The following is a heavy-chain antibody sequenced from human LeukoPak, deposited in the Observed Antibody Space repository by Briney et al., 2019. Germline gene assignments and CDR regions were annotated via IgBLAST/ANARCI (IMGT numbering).Heavy chain of an antibody. D-gene: IGHD2-15*01. CDR2: IYYSGST. V-gene: IGHV4-59*01. CDR3: ASSRWYYYMDV. Sequence: SETLSLTCTVYGGSISSYYWSWIRQPPGKGLEWIGYIYYSGSTNYNPSLKSRVTISVDTSKNQFSLKLSSVTAADTAVYYCASSRWYYYMDVWGKGTTVTVSS. CDR1: GGSISSYY. J-gene: IGHJ6*03.